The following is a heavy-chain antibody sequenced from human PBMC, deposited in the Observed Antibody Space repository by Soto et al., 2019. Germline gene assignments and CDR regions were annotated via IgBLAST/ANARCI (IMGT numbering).Heavy chain of an antibody. CDR3: AGGMAGLDV. Sequence: DVQLVESGGGVVQPGGSLRLSCAASGLSFNIYWMHWVRQVPGKGLVWLARINSDGSHTIYVGSVKGRFTISRDNAKNTVFLQMDSLRDEDTGVYYCAGGMAGLDVWGQGTTVTVSS. CDR1: GLSFNIYW. CDR2: INSDGSHT. V-gene: IGHV3-74*01. J-gene: IGHJ6*02.